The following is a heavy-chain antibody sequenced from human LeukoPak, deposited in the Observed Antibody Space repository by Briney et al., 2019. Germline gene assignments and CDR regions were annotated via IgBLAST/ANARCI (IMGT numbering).Heavy chain of an antibody. J-gene: IGHJ4*02. CDR2: ITASSSSK. V-gene: IGHV3-48*01. D-gene: IGHD3-22*01. CDR1: GFTFSNYN. Sequence: GGSLRLSCAASGFTFSNYNMNWVRQAPGKGLEWVSYITASSSSKYYADSVKGRFTISRDNAENSLYLQMNSLRAEDTAVYYCATEDVGYYDDSGYYYAALHFDHWGQGTLVTVSS. CDR3: ATEDVGYYDDSGYYYAALHFDH.